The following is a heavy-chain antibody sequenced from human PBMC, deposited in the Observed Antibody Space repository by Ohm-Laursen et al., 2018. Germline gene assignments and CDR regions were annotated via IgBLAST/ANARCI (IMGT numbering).Heavy chain of an antibody. Sequence: SETLSLTCTVSGGSISKKKKSWIRQPPGRGLEWIAYIFHNGNAVYNPSLKNRVTISVDTSRNQFSLKLSSVTASDTAVYYCARQVPAATRGRFDNWGQGTLVTVSS. CDR3: ARQVPAATRGRFDN. D-gene: IGHD2-2*01. CDR1: GGSISKKK. J-gene: IGHJ5*02. V-gene: IGHV4-59*01. CDR2: IFHNGNA.